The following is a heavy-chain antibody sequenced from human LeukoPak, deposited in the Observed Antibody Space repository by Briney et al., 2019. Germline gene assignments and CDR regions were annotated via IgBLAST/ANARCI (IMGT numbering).Heavy chain of an antibody. J-gene: IGHJ6*03. Sequence: SETLSLTCTVSGGSISSYYWSWIRQPPGQGLEWLGYIYYSGSANYNPSLKSRVTISVDTSKNQFSLKLSSVTAADTAVYYCARENYDILTGYQGYYYYYYMDVWGKGTTVTVSS. CDR2: IYYSGSA. CDR1: GGSISSYY. V-gene: IGHV4-59*01. D-gene: IGHD3-9*01. CDR3: ARENYDILTGYQGYYYYYYMDV.